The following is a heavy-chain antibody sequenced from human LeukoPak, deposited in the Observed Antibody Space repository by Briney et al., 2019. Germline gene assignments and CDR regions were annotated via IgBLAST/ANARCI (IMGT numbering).Heavy chain of an antibody. Sequence: PGGSLRLSCAASGFTFSSYAMSWVRQAPGKGLEWVSAICGSGGSTYYADSVKGRFTISRDNSKNTLYLQMNSLRAEDTAVYYCAKPFGDYYYGMDVWGQGTTVTVSS. J-gene: IGHJ6*02. CDR1: GFTFSSYA. CDR3: AKPFGDYYYGMDV. D-gene: IGHD3-10*01. CDR2: ICGSGGST. V-gene: IGHV3-23*01.